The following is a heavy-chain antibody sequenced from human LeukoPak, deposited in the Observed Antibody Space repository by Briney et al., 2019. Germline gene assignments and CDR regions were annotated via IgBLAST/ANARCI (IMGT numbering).Heavy chain of an antibody. V-gene: IGHV4-39*07. J-gene: IGHJ4*02. D-gene: IGHD2-2*01. CDR2: IHYSGST. CDR3: ARAPRAYCSTTGSCFQDY. CDR1: GGSISSSSYY. Sequence: SETLSLTCTVSGGSISSSSYYWGWIRQPPGKGLEWIGSIHYSGSTYYNPSLKGRVTISVDMSKNQFSLKLSSVTAADTAVYFCARAPRAYCSTTGSCFQDYWGQGTLVTVSS.